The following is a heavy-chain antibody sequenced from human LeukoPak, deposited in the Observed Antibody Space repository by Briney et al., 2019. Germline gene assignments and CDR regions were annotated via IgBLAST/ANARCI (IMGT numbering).Heavy chain of an antibody. J-gene: IGHJ4*02. Sequence: PGGSLRLSCAASGFTFSSYAMHWVRQAPGKGLEWVAVISYDGSNKYYADSVKGRFTISRDNSKNTLYLQMNSLRAEDTAVYYCAIRSYYYDSSAGDYWGQGTLVTVSS. CDR3: AIRSYYYDSSAGDY. D-gene: IGHD3-22*01. CDR1: GFTFSSYA. CDR2: ISYDGSNK. V-gene: IGHV3-30*04.